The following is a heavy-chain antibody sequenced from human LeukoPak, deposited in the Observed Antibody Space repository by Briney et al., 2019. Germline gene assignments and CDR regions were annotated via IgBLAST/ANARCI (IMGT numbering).Heavy chain of an antibody. CDR2: MYYGRNT. Sequence: SETLSLTCTVSGGCISGSDCYWAWIRQPPGKGLEWIVSMYYGRNTYYNPSLQSRVTTSVDTSKNHFSLKLSSVTAADTAVYYCARDLLFTSVGASDAFDIWGQGAMVTVSS. J-gene: IGHJ3*02. CDR3: ARDLLFTSVGASDAFDI. V-gene: IGHV4-39*02. D-gene: IGHD1-26*01. CDR1: GGCISGSDCY.